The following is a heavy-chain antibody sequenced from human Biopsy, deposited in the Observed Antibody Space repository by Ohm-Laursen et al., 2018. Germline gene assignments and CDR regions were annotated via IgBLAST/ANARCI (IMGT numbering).Heavy chain of an antibody. CDR1: GGTFSSSA. CDR2: IIGIFRTA. CDR3: ARGGGYNWNNGWFDS. V-gene: IGHV1-69*01. J-gene: IGHJ5*01. Sequence: SSVKVSCKASGGTFSSSAITWVRQAPGQGLEWMGGIIGIFRTAHYAQKFQGRVTITADEFMSTAYMELSSLRSEDTAVYYCARGGGYNWNNGWFDSWGQGTLVTVSS. D-gene: IGHD1/OR15-1a*01.